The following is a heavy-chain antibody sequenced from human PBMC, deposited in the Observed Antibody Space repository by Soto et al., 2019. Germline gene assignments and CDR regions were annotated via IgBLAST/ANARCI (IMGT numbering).Heavy chain of an antibody. V-gene: IGHV3-23*01. CDR3: GRVSEIVVVVAAPPFDY. D-gene: IGHD2-15*01. J-gene: IGHJ4*02. Sequence: EVQLLESGGGLVQPGGSLRLSCAASGFTFSSYAMSWVRQAPGKVLEWVSGISGSGGSTYYADSVKGRFTISRDNSKNTLYLQRNSLRAEDTAVYYCGRVSEIVVVVAAPPFDYWGQGTLVTVSS. CDR2: ISGSGGST. CDR1: GFTFSSYA.